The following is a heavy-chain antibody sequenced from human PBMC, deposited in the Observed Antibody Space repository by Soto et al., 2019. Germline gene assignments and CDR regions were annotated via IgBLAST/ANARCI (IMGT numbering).Heavy chain of an antibody. J-gene: IGHJ3*02. D-gene: IGHD3-10*01. CDR1: GGSVSSGSYY. CDR3: ARGIPGASAFDI. Sequence: KASETLSLTCTVSGGSVSSGSYYWSWIRQPPGKGLEWIGYIYYSGSTNYNPSLKSRVTISVDTSKNQFSLKLSSVTAADTAVYYCARGIPGASAFDIWGQGTMVTVSS. V-gene: IGHV4-61*01. CDR2: IYYSGST.